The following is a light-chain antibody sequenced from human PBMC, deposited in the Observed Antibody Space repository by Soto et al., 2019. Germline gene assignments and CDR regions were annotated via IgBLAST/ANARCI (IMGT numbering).Light chain of an antibody. Sequence: DIPMTQSPSTLSASVGDRVTITCRASHGISRWLAWFKQKPGKAPNLLIYDASSLESGVPSRFSGSGSGTEYTLTISSLQPDDFATYHYQQYKGYSGYTFGQGNKLEIK. CDR2: DAS. CDR1: HGISRW. CDR3: QQYKGYSGYT. V-gene: IGKV1-5*01. J-gene: IGKJ2*01.